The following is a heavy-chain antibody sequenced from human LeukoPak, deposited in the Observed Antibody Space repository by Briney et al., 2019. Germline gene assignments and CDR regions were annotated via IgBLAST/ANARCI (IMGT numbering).Heavy chain of an antibody. J-gene: IGHJ4*02. CDR3: AFDF. V-gene: IGHV3-23*01. Sequence: PSETLSLTCAVYGGSFRGFYWSWVRQAPGKGLEWVSTISESGGSTYYADSVKGRFTISRDNSKNTLYLQMNSLRAEDTAVYYCAFDFWGQGTLVTVSS. CDR1: GGSFRGFY. CDR2: ISESGGST.